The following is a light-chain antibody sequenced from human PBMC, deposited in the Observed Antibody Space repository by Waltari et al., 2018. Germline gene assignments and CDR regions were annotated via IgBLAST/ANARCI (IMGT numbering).Light chain of an antibody. V-gene: IGKV1-39*01. CDR1: QSITNF. CDR2: ASS. CDR3: QQSYSTPS. J-gene: IGKJ4*01. Sequence: DIQMTQSPSSLSASVGDRVTIPCRASQSITNFLNWYQQRPGKAPKLLIYASSSLQSGVPSRFSGSGSGTDFTLTISSLQPEDFATYYCQQSYSTPSFGGGTKVEI.